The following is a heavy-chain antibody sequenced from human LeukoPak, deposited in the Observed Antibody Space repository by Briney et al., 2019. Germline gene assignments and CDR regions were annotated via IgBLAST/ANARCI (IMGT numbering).Heavy chain of an antibody. V-gene: IGHV1-2*02. D-gene: IGHD1-26*01. Sequence: SSVQVSCKASGDTFTDLYMHWVRQDPGQPLEWLGCINLNSSGTNYAQNFQGRVTMTRDPPISTAYMELNWLISDDTAVYYCARAAKWELLKGGLDSWGQGTLVTVSS. CDR3: ARAAKWELLKGGLDS. J-gene: IGHJ4*02. CDR1: GDTFTDLY. CDR2: INLNSSGT.